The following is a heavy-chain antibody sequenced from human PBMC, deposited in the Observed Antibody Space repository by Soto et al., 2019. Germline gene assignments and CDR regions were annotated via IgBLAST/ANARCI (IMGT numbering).Heavy chain of an antibody. CDR3: ARETTQAIYFDY. Sequence: GGFLRLSCAASGFTFSSYWMHWVRQAPGKGLVWVSRINSDGSSTSYADSVKGRFTISRDNAKNTLYLQMNSLRAEDTAVYYCARETTQAIYFDYWGQGTLVTVSS. CDR1: GFTFSSYW. V-gene: IGHV3-74*01. CDR2: INSDGSST. J-gene: IGHJ4*02. D-gene: IGHD4-17*01.